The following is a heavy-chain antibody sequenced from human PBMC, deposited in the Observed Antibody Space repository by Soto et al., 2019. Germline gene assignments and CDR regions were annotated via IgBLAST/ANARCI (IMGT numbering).Heavy chain of an antibody. J-gene: IGHJ4*02. Sequence: EVKLLESGGRLVQPGGSLRLSCAASGFSFNIFAMNWVRQAPGQGLEWVSGISGGGGSTYYADSVKGRFTISRDNSNNALYQQRNSLRAEDTAVYYCAKDPTSYDSSAQFDSWGQGTLVTVSS. CDR2: ISGGGGST. CDR3: AKDPTSYDSSAQFDS. CDR1: GFSFNIFA. V-gene: IGHV3-23*01. D-gene: IGHD3-22*01.